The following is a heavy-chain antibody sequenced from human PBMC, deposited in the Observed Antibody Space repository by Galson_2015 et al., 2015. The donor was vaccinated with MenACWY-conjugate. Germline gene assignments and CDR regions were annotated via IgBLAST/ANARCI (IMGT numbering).Heavy chain of an antibody. J-gene: IGHJ1*01. D-gene: IGHD5-12*01. CDR3: AKDIGGYPSPGYFQH. V-gene: IGHV3-23*01. CDR1: GFTFSSYA. CDR2: ISRSGDTT. Sequence: SLRLSCAASGFTFSSYAMSWVRQSPEKGLEWVSSISRSGDTTYYADSVKGRFTISRDNSKNTVYLQMNSLRGDDTAVYYCAKDIGGYPSPGYFQHWGQGTVVTVSS.